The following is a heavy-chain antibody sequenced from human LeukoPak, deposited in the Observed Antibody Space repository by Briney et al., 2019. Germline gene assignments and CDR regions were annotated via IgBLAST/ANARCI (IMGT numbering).Heavy chain of an antibody. V-gene: IGHV4-30-4*08. CDR1: GDSISSYY. CDR2: IYYSGST. Sequence: SETLSLTCIVSGDSISSYYWSWIRQPPGKGLEWIGYIYYSGSTYYNPSLKSRVTISVDTSKNQFSLKLSSVTAADTAVYYCARGYDYGDYTWFDPWGQGTLVTVSS. D-gene: IGHD4-17*01. J-gene: IGHJ5*02. CDR3: ARGYDYGDYTWFDP.